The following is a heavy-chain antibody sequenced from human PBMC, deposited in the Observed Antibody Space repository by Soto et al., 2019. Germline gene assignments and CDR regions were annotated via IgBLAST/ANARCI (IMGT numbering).Heavy chain of an antibody. CDR1: GVSISSGNW. Sequence: SETLSLTCAVSGVSISSGNWWTWVRQTPQRGLEYIGEIFHDGTANYYPSFERRVAISVDTSKNQLSLKLTSVTAADTAIYFCARLVYDTRLNYMYFDFWGQGALVTVSS. J-gene: IGHJ4*02. D-gene: IGHD2-8*01. V-gene: IGHV4-4*02. CDR3: ARLVYDTRLNYMYFDF. CDR2: IFHDGTA.